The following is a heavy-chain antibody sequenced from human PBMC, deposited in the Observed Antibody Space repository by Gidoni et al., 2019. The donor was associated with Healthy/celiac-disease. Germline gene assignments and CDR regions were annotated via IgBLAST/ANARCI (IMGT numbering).Heavy chain of an antibody. D-gene: IGHD3-22*01. Sequence: EVQLVESGGGLVKPGGSLRLSCAASGFTFSNAWMSWVRQAPGKGLEWVGRIKSKTDGGTTDYAAPVKGRFTISRDDSKNTLYLQMNSLKTEDTAVYYCTTGGVMIVVTPWVDDAFDIWGQGTMVTVSS. J-gene: IGHJ3*02. CDR1: GFTFSNAW. CDR3: TTGGVMIVVTPWVDDAFDI. CDR2: IKSKTDGGTT. V-gene: IGHV3-15*01.